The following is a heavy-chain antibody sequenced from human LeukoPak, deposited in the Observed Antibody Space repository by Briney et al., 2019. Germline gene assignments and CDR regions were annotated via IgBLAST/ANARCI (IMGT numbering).Heavy chain of an antibody. Sequence: GGSLRLSCAASGFTFSNYAMNWVRQTPGKGLEWVSSLRASGGITYYADSVKGRFTISRDNSKNTLFLQLNSLRAEDTAVYYCAKDRADVVPTMVLDYWGQGTLVAVSS. D-gene: IGHD5-12*01. V-gene: IGHV3-23*01. CDR1: GFTFSNYA. CDR3: AKDRADVVPTMVLDY. J-gene: IGHJ4*02. CDR2: LRASGGIT.